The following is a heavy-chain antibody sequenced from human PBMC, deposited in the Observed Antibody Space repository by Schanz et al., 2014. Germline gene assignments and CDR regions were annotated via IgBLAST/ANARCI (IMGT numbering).Heavy chain of an antibody. D-gene: IGHD3-10*01. CDR1: GFTFSNHA. CDR2: IGGSGDST. J-gene: IGHJ3*02. Sequence: VQLVDSGGGLVKPGGSLRLSCAASGFTFSNHALSWVRQAPGKGLEWVSGIGGSGDSTHYADSVKGRFIISRDNAKNSLYLQMNSLRAEDTAVYYCARGSITMVRGGDVGAFDIWGQGTMVTVSS. CDR3: ARGSITMVRGGDVGAFDI. V-gene: IGHV3-23*04.